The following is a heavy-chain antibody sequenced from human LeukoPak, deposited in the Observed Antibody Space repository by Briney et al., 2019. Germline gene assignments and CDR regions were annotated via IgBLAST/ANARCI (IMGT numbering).Heavy chain of an antibody. CDR1: GGSFSGYY. CDR3: ARVRGLAAALRSFCCGFDP. Sequence: SETLSLTCAVYGGSFSGYYWSWIRQPPGKGLEWIGEINHSGSTNYNPSLKSRVTISVDTSKNQFSLKLSSVTAADTAVYYCARVRGLAAALRSFCCGFDPWGQGTLVTVSS. CDR2: INHSGST. D-gene: IGHD6-13*01. V-gene: IGHV4-34*01. J-gene: IGHJ5*02.